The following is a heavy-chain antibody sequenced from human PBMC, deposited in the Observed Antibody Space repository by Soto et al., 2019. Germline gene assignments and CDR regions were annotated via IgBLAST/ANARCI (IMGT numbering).Heavy chain of an antibody. D-gene: IGHD3-22*01. Sequence: LSLTCTVSGASIRSSYWSWIRQSPGKGLEWIGFVHYTGSTNYNPSLKGRVTISVDTSKNQFSLRLTSVTAADTAVYYCARGYYDSNGQSNTFDIWGQGTMVTVSS. CDR2: VHYTGST. J-gene: IGHJ3*02. V-gene: IGHV4-59*01. CDR1: GASIRSSY. CDR3: ARGYYDSNGQSNTFDI.